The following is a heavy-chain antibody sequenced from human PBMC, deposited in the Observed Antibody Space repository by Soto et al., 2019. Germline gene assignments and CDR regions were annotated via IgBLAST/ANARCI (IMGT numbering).Heavy chain of an antibody. J-gene: IGHJ6*03. CDR3: ARDSRYCSSTICYLGPYYYYMDV. CDR2: IWDDGSSK. Sequence: QVQLVESGGGVVQPGRPLRLSCAASGFTFSSYGMHWVRQAPGKGLEWVVVIWDDGSSKYYADSVKGRFTISRDNSKNTMYQQMNSLRADDTAVYYCARDSRYCSSTICYLGPYYYYMDVWGKGTTVTVSS. CDR1: GFTFSSYG. V-gene: IGHV3-33*01. D-gene: IGHD2-2*01.